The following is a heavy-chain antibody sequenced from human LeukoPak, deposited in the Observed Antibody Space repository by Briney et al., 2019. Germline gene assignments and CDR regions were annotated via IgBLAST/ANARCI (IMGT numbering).Heavy chain of an antibody. CDR1: GFTFSSYG. V-gene: IGHV3-33*01. D-gene: IGHD4-17*01. CDR2: IWYDGSNK. CDR3: ARVRLRIRVFGY. J-gene: IGHJ4*02. Sequence: GGSLRLSCAASGFTFSSYGMHWVRQAPGKGLEWVAVIWYDGSNKYYADSVKGRFTISRDNSKNTLYLQMNSLRAEDTAVYYCARVRLRIRVFGYWGQGTLVTVSS.